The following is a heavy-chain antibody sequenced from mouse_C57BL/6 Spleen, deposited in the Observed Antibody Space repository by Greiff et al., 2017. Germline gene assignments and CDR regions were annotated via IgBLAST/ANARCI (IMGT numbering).Heavy chain of an antibody. V-gene: IGHV5-16*01. Sequence: EVPGVASEGGLVQPGSSMKLSCTSSVFPFRDYYLAWVRQVPEKGLEWVSNINYDGSSTYYLDSLKSRFIISRDNAKNILYLQMSRLKSEDTATYYCARDYEYFDYWGQGTTRTVSS. D-gene: IGHD2-3*01. CDR3: ARDYEYFDY. CDR1: VFPFRDYY. CDR2: INYDGSST. J-gene: IGHJ2*01.